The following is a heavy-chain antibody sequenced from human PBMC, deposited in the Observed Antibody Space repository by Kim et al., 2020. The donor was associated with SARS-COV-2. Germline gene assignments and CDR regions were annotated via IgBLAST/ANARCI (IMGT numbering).Heavy chain of an antibody. Sequence: GGSLRLSCAASGFTFSNAWMSWVRQAPGKGLEWVGRIKSKTDGGTTDYAAPVKGRFTISRDDSKNTLYLQMNSLKTEDTAVYYCTTEMESFSYYYYGMDVWGQGTTVTVSS. CDR2: IKSKTDGGTT. CDR1: GFTFSNAW. V-gene: IGHV3-15*01. CDR3: TTEMESFSYYYYGMDV. D-gene: IGHD3-3*02. J-gene: IGHJ6*02.